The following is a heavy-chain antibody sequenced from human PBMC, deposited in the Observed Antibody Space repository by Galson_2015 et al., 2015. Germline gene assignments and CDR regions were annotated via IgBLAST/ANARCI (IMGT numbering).Heavy chain of an antibody. D-gene: IGHD2-2*01. CDR3: ARDRMYQGPYYYYYGMDV. Sequence: LSLTCTVSGGSISSYYWSWIRQPPGKGLEWIGYIYYSGSTNYNPSLKSRVTISVDTSKNQFSLKLSSVTAADTAVYYCARDRMYQGPYYYYYGMDVWGQGTTVTVSS. J-gene: IGHJ6*02. CDR1: GGSISSYY. CDR2: IYYSGST. V-gene: IGHV4-59*01.